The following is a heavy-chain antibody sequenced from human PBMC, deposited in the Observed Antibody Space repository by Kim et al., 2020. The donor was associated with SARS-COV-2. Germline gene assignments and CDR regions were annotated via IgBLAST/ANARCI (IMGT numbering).Heavy chain of an antibody. Sequence: SETLSLTCAAYGGSFSGYYWSWIRQPPGKGLEWIGEINHSGSTNYNPSLKSRVTISVDTSKNQLSLKLSSVTAADTAVYYCARGTRQWLVRGPYYYYRDVWGRGTTVSVSS. CDR3: ARGTRQWLVRGPYYYYRDV. CDR1: GGSFSGYY. V-gene: IGHV4-34*01. J-gene: IGHJ6*03. D-gene: IGHD6-19*01. CDR2: INHSGST.